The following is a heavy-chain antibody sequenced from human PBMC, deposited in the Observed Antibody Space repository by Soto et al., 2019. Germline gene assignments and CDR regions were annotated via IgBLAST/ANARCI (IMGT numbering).Heavy chain of an antibody. D-gene: IGHD4-17*01. CDR1: GFTFSSYA. J-gene: IGHJ6*02. V-gene: IGHV3-23*01. Sequence: EVQLLESGGGLVQPGGSLRLSCAASGFTFSSYAMSWVRQAPGKGLEWVSAISGSGGSTYYADSVKGRFTISRDNSKNTLYLQMNSLRAEDTSVYYCATSTTVTTGSRPRGRNYYYYGMDVWGQGTTVTVSS. CDR3: ATSTTVTTGSRPRGRNYYYYGMDV. CDR2: ISGSGGST.